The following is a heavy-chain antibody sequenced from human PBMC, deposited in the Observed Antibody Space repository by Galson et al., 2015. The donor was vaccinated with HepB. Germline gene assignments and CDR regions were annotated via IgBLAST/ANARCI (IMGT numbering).Heavy chain of an antibody. CDR2: ISVDGNDK. CDR3: AKDRVAGLLPFDY. J-gene: IGHJ4*02. V-gene: IGHV3-30*18. Sequence: SLRLSCAASGFSFSSYGIHWGRQAPGKGLEWVAGISVDGNDKFYADSVKGRFTISRDNSKNMVYLQMNSLRAEDTAVYYCAKDRVAGLLPFDYWGQGTLVTVSS. CDR1: GFSFSSYG. D-gene: IGHD6-13*01.